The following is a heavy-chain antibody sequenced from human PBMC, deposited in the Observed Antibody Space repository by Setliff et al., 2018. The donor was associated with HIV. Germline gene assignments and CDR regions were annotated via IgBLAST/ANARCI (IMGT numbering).Heavy chain of an antibody. CDR2: ISSSSSYI. D-gene: IGHD6-6*01. Sequence: GGSLRLSCAASGFTFSSYSMNWVRQAPGKGLEWVSSISSSSSYIYYADSVKGRFTISRDNAKNSLYLQMNSLRAEDTAVYYCARGGFSSSSDYFDYWGQGTLVTVSS. V-gene: IGHV3-21*01. CDR3: ARGGFSSSSDYFDY. CDR1: GFTFSSYS. J-gene: IGHJ4*02.